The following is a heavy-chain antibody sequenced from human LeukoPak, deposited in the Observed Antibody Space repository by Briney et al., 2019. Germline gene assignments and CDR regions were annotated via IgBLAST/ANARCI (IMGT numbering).Heavy chain of an antibody. V-gene: IGHV3-64D*09. J-gene: IGHJ6*02. CDR1: GFPFSSYA. D-gene: IGHD2-15*01. CDR2: IGDSGGST. Sequence: GGSLRLSCSASGFPFSSYAMHWVRQAPGKGLEYVSAIGDSGGSTYYADSVKGRFTISRDNSKNTLYLQMSSLRAEDTAVYFCVRGYSFGPYGMDVWGQGTTVTVSS. CDR3: VRGYSFGPYGMDV.